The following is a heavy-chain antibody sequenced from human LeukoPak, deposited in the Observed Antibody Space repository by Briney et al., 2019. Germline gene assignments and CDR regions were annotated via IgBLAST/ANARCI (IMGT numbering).Heavy chain of an antibody. J-gene: IGHJ3*02. CDR1: GYTFTSYG. CDR2: ILPYNGNT. V-gene: IGHV1-18*01. Sequence: GASVKVSCKASGYTFTSYGITWVRQAPGQGLEWVGGILPYNGNTKYAQKLQGRVTMTTDPSTSTAYMELRSLRSDDTAVYYCARPYDFWSGYEALHDAFDIWGQGTMVTVSS. D-gene: IGHD3-3*01. CDR3: ARPYDFWSGYEALHDAFDI.